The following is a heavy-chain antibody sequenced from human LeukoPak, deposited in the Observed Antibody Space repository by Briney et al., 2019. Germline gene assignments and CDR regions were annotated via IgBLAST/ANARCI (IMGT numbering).Heavy chain of an antibody. J-gene: IGHJ4*02. CDR1: GFTFSSYE. D-gene: IGHD1-1*01. CDR2: ISFDGNNE. V-gene: IGHV3-30*03. Sequence: GGSLRLSCAASGFTFSSYEMNWVRQAPGKGLEWVAVISFDGNNEYYADSVKGRFTISRDNSKNTLYLQMNSLRAEDTAVYYCASKGGNDWEYFFDYWGQGTLVTVSS. CDR3: ASKGGNDWEYFFDY.